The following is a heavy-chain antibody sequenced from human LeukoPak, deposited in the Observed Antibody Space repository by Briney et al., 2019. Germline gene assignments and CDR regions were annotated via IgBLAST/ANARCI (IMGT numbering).Heavy chain of an antibody. J-gene: IGHJ4*02. D-gene: IGHD1-26*01. CDR1: GYTFTGYY. V-gene: IGHV1-2*02. CDR3: ARVPEEMWELLPLDY. Sequence: GASVKVSCKASGYTFTGYYMHWVRQAPGQGLEWMGWINPNSGGTNYAQKFQGRVTMTRDTSISTAYMELRRLRSDDTAVYYCARVPEEMWELLPLDYWGQGTLVTVSS. CDR2: INPNSGGT.